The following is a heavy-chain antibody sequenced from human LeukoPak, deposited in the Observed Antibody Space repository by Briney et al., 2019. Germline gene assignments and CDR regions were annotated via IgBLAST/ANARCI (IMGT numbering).Heavy chain of an antibody. CDR1: GGTFSSYA. CDR3: ARVGVEYDSSGYYDY. D-gene: IGHD3-22*01. V-gene: IGHV1-18*01. CDR2: ISAYNGNT. J-gene: IGHJ4*02. Sequence: GASVKVSCKASGGTFSSYAISWVRQAPGQGLEWMGWISAYNGNTNYAQKLQGRVTMTTDTSTSTAYMELRSLRSDDTAVYYCARVGVEYDSSGYYDYWGQGTLVTVSS.